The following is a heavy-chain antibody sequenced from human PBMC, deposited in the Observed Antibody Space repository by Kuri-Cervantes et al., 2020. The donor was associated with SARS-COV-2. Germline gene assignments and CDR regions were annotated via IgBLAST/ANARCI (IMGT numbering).Heavy chain of an antibody. Sequence: SVKVSCKASGGTFGSYAISWVRQAPGQGLEWMGGIIPIFGTANYAQKFQGRVTITADESTSTAYMELRSLRSDDTAVYYCASHLTRTTPYVYYYYMGVWGKGTTVTVSS. CDR2: IIPIFGTA. J-gene: IGHJ6*03. CDR1: GGTFGSYA. CDR3: ASHLTRTTPYVYYYYMGV. D-gene: IGHD1-20*01. V-gene: IGHV1-69*13.